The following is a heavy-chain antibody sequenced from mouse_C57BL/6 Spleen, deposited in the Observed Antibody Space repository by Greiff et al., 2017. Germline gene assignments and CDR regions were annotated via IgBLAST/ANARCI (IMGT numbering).Heavy chain of an antibody. Sequence: VKLQESGAELARPGASVKLSCTASGYTFTSSGISWVKQRTGQGLEWIGEIYPRSGNTYYNEKFKGKATLAADKSSSTAYMELRSLTSEDSAVYFCARRALDYWGQGTSVTVSS. V-gene: IGHV1-81*01. CDR1: GYTFTSSG. J-gene: IGHJ4*01. CDR3: ARRALDY. D-gene: IGHD3-3*01. CDR2: IYPRSGNT.